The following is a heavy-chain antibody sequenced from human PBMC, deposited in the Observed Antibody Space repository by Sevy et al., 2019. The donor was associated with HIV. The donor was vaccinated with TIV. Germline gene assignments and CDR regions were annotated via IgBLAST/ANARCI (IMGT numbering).Heavy chain of an antibody. CDR1: GFTFSANW. Sequence: GGSLRLSCAASGFTFSANWMNWVRQAPGKGLEWVANIKGDGSDKHYVDSVEGRFTISRDNAKNLLYLQMNSLRVEDTAVYYCAHRTFGRVESWGQGTLVTVSS. V-gene: IGHV3-7*01. J-gene: IGHJ4*02. D-gene: IGHD3-16*01. CDR3: AHRTFGRVES. CDR2: IKGDGSDK.